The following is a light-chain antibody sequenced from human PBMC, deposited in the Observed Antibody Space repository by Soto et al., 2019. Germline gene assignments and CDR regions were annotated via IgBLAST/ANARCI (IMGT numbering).Light chain of an antibody. CDR2: EVS. J-gene: IGLJ1*01. Sequence: QSALTQPASVSGSPGQSITISCTGTSSDVGGYNYVSWYQQHPGKAPKLMIYEVSNRPSGVSNRFSGSRSGNTASLTISGLQAEDEADYYCSSYTSSSIDYVFGPGTKLTV. CDR3: SSYTSSSIDYV. CDR1: SSDVGGYNY. V-gene: IGLV2-14*01.